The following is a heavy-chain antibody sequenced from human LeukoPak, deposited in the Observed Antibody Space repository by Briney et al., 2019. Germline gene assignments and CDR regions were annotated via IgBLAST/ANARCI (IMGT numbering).Heavy chain of an antibody. D-gene: IGHD7-27*01. V-gene: IGHV4-34*01. Sequence: SETLPLTCAVYGGSFSGYYWIWIRQPPGQGLEWIGEINHSGSTNYNPSLKSRVTISVDTSKNQFSLKLSSVTAADTAVYYCARDQQGNFDYWGQGTLVTVSS. CDR2: INHSGST. CDR1: GGSFSGYY. J-gene: IGHJ4*02. CDR3: ARDQQGNFDY.